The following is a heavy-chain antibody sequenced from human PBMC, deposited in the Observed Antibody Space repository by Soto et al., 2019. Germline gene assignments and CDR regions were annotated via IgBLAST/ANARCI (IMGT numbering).Heavy chain of an antibody. CDR2: LSRSGNTI. CDR3: ARSSGRYEADAFDM. Sequence: VQLVESGGGLVQPGGSLRLSCAASGFTFGDSEMSWIRQAAGKGPEWVSFLSRSGNTIYYADSVKGRFSISRDNAENSLYLQMERLRVEDTATYFCARSSGRYEADAFDMWGQGTIVTVSA. J-gene: IGHJ3*02. D-gene: IGHD6-19*01. CDR1: GFTFGDSE. V-gene: IGHV3-11*01.